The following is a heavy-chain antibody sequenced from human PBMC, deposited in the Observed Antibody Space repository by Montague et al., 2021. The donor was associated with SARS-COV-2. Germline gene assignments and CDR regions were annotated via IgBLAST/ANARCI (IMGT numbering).Heavy chain of an antibody. J-gene: IGHJ4*02. CDR2: XDWDDDK. D-gene: IGHD6-19*01. V-gene: IGHV2-70*11. CDR3: ARTYAPSAVAVDY. CDR1: GFSLNTSGIC. Sequence: PELGKPTQTLTLTCTFSGFSLNTSGICVSWIRQPPGKALEWLARXDWDDDKYYSTSLKTRLTISKDTSKNQVVLTMTNMDPVDTATYYCARTYAPSAVAVDYWGQGTLVTVSS.